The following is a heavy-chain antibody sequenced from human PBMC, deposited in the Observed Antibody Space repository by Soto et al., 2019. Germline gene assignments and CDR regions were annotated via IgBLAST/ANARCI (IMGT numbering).Heavy chain of an antibody. CDR3: AGAYSSSWLRYFDY. J-gene: IGHJ4*02. CDR1: GFSISSYY. V-gene: IGHV4-59*01. CDR2: IYYSGST. Sequence: SETLSLTSTVSGFSISSYYWSWIRQPPGKGLEWIGYIYYSGSTNYNPSLKSRVTISVDTSKNQFSLKLSSVTAADTAVYYCAGAYSSSWLRYFDYWGQGTLVTVSS. D-gene: IGHD6-13*01.